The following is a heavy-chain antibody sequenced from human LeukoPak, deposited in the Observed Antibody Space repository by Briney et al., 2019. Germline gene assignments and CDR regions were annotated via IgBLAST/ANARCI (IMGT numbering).Heavy chain of an antibody. CDR2: ISGSGGST. CDR1: GFTSSSYA. V-gene: IGHV3-23*01. J-gene: IGHJ4*02. CDR3: AKGGYYDSSGYYAPFDY. D-gene: IGHD3-22*01. Sequence: GGSLRLSCAASGFTSSSYAMTWVRQAPGKGLEWVSAISGSGGSTYYADSVKGRFTISRDNSRNTLYLQMNSLRAEDTAVYYCAKGGYYDSSGYYAPFDYWGQGTLVTVSS.